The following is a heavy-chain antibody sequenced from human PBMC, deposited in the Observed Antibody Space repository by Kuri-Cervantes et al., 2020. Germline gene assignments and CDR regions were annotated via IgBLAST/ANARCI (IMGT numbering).Heavy chain of an antibody. CDR3: ARGTNSYWGSYRRAFDI. CDR1: NYSINSGYY. Sequence: SETLSLTCTVSNYSINSGYYWGWIRQPPGKGLEWIGSIYHSGSTYYNPSLKSRVTISVDTSKNQFSLKLSSVTAADTAVYYCARGTNSYWGSYRRAFDIWGQGTMVTVSS. V-gene: IGHV4-38-2*02. J-gene: IGHJ3*02. D-gene: IGHD3-16*02. CDR2: IYHSGST.